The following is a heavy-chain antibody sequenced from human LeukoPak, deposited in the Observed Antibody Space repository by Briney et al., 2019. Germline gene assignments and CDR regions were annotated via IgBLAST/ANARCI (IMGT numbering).Heavy chain of an antibody. CDR1: GYTFNTYG. J-gene: IGHJ4*02. V-gene: IGHV1-18*01. CDR3: ARLPLGYCSSTSCLD. Sequence: ASVTVSCTASGYTFNTYGISWVRQAPGQGLEWMGWISSSTGNTKYAQNLQGRVTMTTDTSTSTAYLELRNLRSDDTAVYYCARLPLGYCSSTSCLDWGQGTLVTVSS. D-gene: IGHD2-2*01. CDR2: ISSSTGNT.